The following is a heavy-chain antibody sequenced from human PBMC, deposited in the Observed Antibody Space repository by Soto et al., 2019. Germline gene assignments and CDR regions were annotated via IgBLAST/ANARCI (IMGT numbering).Heavy chain of an antibody. D-gene: IGHD2-2*03. CDR1: GFTFSSYS. CDR2: ISSSSSYI. V-gene: IGHV3-21*01. J-gene: IGHJ3*02. Sequence: EVQLVESGGGLVKPGGSLRLSCAASGFTFSSYSMNWVRQAPGKGLEWVSSISSSSSYIYYADSVKGRFTISRDNAKNSLYLQMNSLRAEDTAVYYCASGYCSSTSCYSHHWAWAIWGQGTMVTVSS. CDR3: ASGYCSSTSCYSHHWAWAI.